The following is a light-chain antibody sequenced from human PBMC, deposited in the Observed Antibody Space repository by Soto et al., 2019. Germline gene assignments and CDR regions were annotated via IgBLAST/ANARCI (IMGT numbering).Light chain of an antibody. CDR3: QSYDSSLSGRGVL. V-gene: IGLV1-40*01. CDR2: SNT. CDR1: SSNIGAGYD. J-gene: IGLJ2*01. Sequence: QSVLTQPPSVSGAPGQRVTISCTGSSSNIGAGYDVHWYQQLPGTAPKLLIYSNTNRPSEVPDRFSASKSGTSASLAITGLQAEDEADYYCQSYDSSLSGRGVLFGGGTKLTVL.